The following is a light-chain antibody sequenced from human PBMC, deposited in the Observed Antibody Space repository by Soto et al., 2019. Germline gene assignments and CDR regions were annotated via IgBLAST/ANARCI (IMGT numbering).Light chain of an antibody. CDR2: LGS. J-gene: IGKJ4*01. Sequence: DIVMNQSPLSLPVTSGEPASISCRSSQSLLHSNGYNYLDWYLQKPGQSPQLLICLGSNRASGVPDRFSGSGSGTDITLKISRVEAEDVGVYYCMQALQTPRTFGGGTKVDIK. CDR3: MQALQTPRT. V-gene: IGKV2-28*01. CDR1: QSLLHSNGYNY.